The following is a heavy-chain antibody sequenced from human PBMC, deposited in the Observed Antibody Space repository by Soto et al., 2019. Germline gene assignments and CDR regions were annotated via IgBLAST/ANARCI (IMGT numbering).Heavy chain of an antibody. V-gene: IGHV4-59*08. D-gene: IGHD5-18*01. CDR1: GGSISSYY. Sequence: PSETLSLTCTVSGGSISSYYWSWIRQPPGKGLEWIWYIYYSGSTNYNPSLKSRVTISVDTSKNQFSLKLSSVTAADTAVYYCARREIQLWFQHWGQGTLVTVSS. CDR3: ARREIQLWFQH. CDR2: IYYSGST. J-gene: IGHJ1*01.